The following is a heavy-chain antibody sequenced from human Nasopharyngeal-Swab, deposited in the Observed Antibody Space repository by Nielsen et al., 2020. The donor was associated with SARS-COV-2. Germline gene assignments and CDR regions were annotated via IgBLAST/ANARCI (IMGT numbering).Heavy chain of an antibody. Sequence: VRQMPGKGLGWVAVISYDGSNKYYADSVKGRFTISRDNSKNTLYLQMNSLRAEDTAVYYCANSVDAAMADYWGQGTLVTVSS. CDR3: ANSVDAAMADY. J-gene: IGHJ4*02. V-gene: IGHV3-30-3*02. CDR2: ISYDGSNK. D-gene: IGHD5-18*01.